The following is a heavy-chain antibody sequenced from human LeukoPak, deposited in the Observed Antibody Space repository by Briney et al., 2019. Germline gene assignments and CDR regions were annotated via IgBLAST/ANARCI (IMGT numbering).Heavy chain of an antibody. CDR1: GFTFKSYF. J-gene: IGHJ5*02. CDR2: INYNGDGR. CDR3: ARDPSVGGFSGSELDL. D-gene: IGHD3-16*01. V-gene: IGHV3-64*01. Sequence: PGGSLRLSCAVSGFTFKSYFMHWVRQPPGKGLEYVSAINYNGDGRYYANSVKGRFTISRDNSKDTVYLQMGSLRAEDTAVYYCARDPSVGGFSGSELDLWGQGTLVTVSS.